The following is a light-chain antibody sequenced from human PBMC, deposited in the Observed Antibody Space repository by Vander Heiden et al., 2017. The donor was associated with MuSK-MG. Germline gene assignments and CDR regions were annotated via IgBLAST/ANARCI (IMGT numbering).Light chain of an antibody. V-gene: IGLV1-44*01. CDR1: SSNIGSNT. CDR2: SNN. CDR3: AAWDDSMNGGV. J-gene: IGLJ3*02. Sequence: SVLTQPPSASGTPGQRVTISCSGSSSNIGSNTVNWYQQLPGTAPKLLIYSNNQRPSGVPDRFSGSKSGTSASVAISGLQAEDEADYYCAAWDDSMNGGVFGGGTKLTVL.